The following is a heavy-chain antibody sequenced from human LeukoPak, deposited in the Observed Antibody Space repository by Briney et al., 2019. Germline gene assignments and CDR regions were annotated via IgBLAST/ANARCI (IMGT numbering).Heavy chain of an antibody. D-gene: IGHD3-3*01. CDR1: GFTFSRYG. J-gene: IGHJ4*02. V-gene: IGHV3-30*18. CDR3: VKDEGLYYDFWSGYYFFDY. CDR2: ISYDGSNK. Sequence: PGGSLRLSCAASGFTFSRYGMHWVRQAPGQGLEWVAVISYDGSNKYYEDSVKGRFTISRDNSKNTLYLQMNSLRDEDTAVYYCVKDEGLYYDFWSGYYFFDYWGQGTLVTVSS.